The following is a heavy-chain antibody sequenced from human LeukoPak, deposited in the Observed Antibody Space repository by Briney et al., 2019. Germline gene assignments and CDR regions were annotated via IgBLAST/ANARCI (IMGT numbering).Heavy chain of an antibody. CDR1: AGSISSYY. CDR2: VYYSGST. Sequence: PSETLSLTCTVSAGSISSYYWSWVRQPPGKGLEWIGYVYYSGSTNYNPSLKSRVTISLDTSKNQFSLRLSSVTAADTAVYYCARIKSSGWYYDYWGQGTLVTVSS. CDR3: ARIKSSGWYYDY. D-gene: IGHD6-19*01. J-gene: IGHJ4*02. V-gene: IGHV4-59*01.